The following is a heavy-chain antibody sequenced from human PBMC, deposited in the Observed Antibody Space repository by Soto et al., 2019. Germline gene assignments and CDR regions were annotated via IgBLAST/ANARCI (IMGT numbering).Heavy chain of an antibody. D-gene: IGHD3-16*02. CDR1: GFTFSNAW. Sequence: EVQLVESGGGLVKPGGSLRLSCAASGFTFSNAWMNWVRQAPGKGLEWVGRINSKTAGGTTDYAAPVKGRFTISRDDSKTTLYLQMNSLTTEDTAVYYCSVRYPYYFDYWGQGTMVTVSS. CDR2: INSKTAGGTT. CDR3: SVRYPYYFDY. V-gene: IGHV3-15*07. J-gene: IGHJ4*02.